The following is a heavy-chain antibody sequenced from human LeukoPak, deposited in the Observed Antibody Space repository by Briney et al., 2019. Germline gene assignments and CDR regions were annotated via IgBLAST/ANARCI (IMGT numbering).Heavy chain of an antibody. CDR3: AKDWGYDSSGRLNY. J-gene: IGHJ4*02. Sequence: GRSLRPSCAASGFTFSSYGMHWVRQAPGKGLEWVAVIRYDGSNKYYADSVKGRFTISRDNSKNTLYLQMNSLRAEDTAVYYCAKDWGYDSSGRLNYWGQGTLVTVSS. CDR2: IRYDGSNK. V-gene: IGHV3-33*06. D-gene: IGHD3-22*01. CDR1: GFTFSSYG.